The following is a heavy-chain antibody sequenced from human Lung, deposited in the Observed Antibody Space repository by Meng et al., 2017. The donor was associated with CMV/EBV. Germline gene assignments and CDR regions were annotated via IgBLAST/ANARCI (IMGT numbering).Heavy chain of an antibody. V-gene: IGHV4-61*01. CDR3: ARDILEHNAFDM. CDR2: ISYIGST. CDR1: GGSVSSGSYY. J-gene: IGHJ3*02. D-gene: IGHD1/OR15-1a*01. Sequence: SXTLSLTCTVSGGSVSSGSYYWSWLRQPPGKGLEWIGYISYIGSTNYNPSLKSRVSISVDTSKNQFSLKLSSVTAADTAIFYCARDILEHNAFDMWGQGTMVTVSS.